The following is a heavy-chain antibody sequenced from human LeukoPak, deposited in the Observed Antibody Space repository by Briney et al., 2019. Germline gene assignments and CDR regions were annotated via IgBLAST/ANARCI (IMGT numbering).Heavy chain of an antibody. D-gene: IGHD6-19*01. Sequence: ASVKVSCKASGYTFTSYGISWVRQAPGQGLEWMGWISAYNGNTNYAQKLQGRVTMTTDTSTSTAYMELRSLRSDDTAVYYCARSRTGAGDYYYGMDVWGQGTTVTVSS. V-gene: IGHV1-18*01. CDR1: GYTFTSYG. CDR2: ISAYNGNT. J-gene: IGHJ6*02. CDR3: ARSRTGAGDYYYGMDV.